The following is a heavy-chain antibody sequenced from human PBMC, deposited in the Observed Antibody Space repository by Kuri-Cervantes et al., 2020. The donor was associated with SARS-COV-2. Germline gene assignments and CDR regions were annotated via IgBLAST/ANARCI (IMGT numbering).Heavy chain of an antibody. Sequence: SVTVSCKASGYTFTSYGISWVRQAPGQGLEWMGGIIPIFGTANYAQKFQGRVTITADESTSTAYMELSSLRSEDTAVYYCAREPGIVATINYYYYGMDVCGQGTTV. D-gene: IGHD5-12*01. CDR1: GYTFTSYG. CDR3: AREPGIVATINYYYYGMDV. CDR2: IIPIFGTA. V-gene: IGHV1-69*13. J-gene: IGHJ6*02.